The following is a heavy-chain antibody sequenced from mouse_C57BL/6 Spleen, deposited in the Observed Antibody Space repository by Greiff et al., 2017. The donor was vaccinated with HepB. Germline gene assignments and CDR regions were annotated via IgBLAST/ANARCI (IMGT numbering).Heavy chain of an antibody. D-gene: IGHD2-14*01. J-gene: IGHJ4*01. V-gene: IGHV1-80*01. CDR1: GYAFSSYW. Sequence: VQLQQSGAELVKPGASVKISCKASGYAFSSYWMNWVKQRPGKGLEWIGQIYPGDGDTNYNGKFKGKATLTADKSSSTAYMQLSSLTSEDSAVYFCARGGVRRRYYAMDYWGQGTSVTVSS. CDR3: ARGGVRRRYYAMDY. CDR2: IYPGDGDT.